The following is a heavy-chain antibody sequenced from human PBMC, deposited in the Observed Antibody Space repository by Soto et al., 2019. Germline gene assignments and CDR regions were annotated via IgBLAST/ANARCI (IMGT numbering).Heavy chain of an antibody. D-gene: IGHD3-3*01. CDR1: GFTFSSYW. V-gene: IGHV3-74*01. Sequence: GGSLRLSCAASGFTFSSYWMHWFRQAPGKGLMWVSRINSGGGTTTYADSVKGRFTISRDNAKNTLYLQMNSLRAEDTAVYYCARVPLNYDFWSGNFDYWGQGTLVTVSS. CDR2: INSGGGTT. J-gene: IGHJ4*02. CDR3: ARVPLNYDFWSGNFDY.